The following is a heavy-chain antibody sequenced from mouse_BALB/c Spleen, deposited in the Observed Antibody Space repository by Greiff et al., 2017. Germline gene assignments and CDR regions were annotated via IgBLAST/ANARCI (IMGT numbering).Heavy chain of an antibody. CDR2: INPGSGGT. J-gene: IGHJ4*01. V-gene: IGHV1-54*01. CDR1: GYAFTNYL. Sequence: LQESGAELVRPGTSVKVSCKASGYAFTNYLIEWVKQRPGQGLEWIGVINPGSGGTNYNEKFKGKATLTADKSSSTAYMQLSSLTSDDSAVYFCARGYYGYYYAMDYWGQGTSVTVSS. D-gene: IGHD1-1*01. CDR3: ARGYYGYYYAMDY.